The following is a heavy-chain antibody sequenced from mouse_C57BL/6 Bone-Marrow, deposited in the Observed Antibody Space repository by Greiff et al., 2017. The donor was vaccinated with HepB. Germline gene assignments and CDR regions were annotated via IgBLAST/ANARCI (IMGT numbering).Heavy chain of an antibody. D-gene: IGHD1-1*01. CDR1: GYTFTSYG. Sequence: VKLVESGAELARPGASVKLSCKASGYTFTSYGISWVKQRTGQGLEWIGEIYPRSGNTYYNEKFKGKATLTADKSSSTAYMELRSLTSEDSAVYFCARGGYYYGSPWYFDVWGTGTTVTVSS. CDR2: IYPRSGNT. CDR3: ARGGYYYGSPWYFDV. J-gene: IGHJ1*03. V-gene: IGHV1-81*01.